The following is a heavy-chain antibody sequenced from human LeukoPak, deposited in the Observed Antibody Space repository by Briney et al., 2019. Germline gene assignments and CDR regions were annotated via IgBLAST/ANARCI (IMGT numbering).Heavy chain of an antibody. D-gene: IGHD3-9*01. CDR1: GGSFSGYY. CDR2: INHSGST. Sequence: PSETLSLTCAVYGGSFSGYYWSWIRQPPGKGLEWIGEINHSGSTNYNPSLKSRVTISVDTSKNQFSLKLSSVTAADTAVYYCARGLDILTGYGDAWGQGTLVTVSS. J-gene: IGHJ5*02. V-gene: IGHV4-34*01. CDR3: ARGLDILTGYGDA.